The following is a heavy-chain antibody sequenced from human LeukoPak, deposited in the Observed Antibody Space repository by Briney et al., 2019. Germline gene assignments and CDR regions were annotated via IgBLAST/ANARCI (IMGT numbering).Heavy chain of an antibody. Sequence: GASVKVSCKASGYDFTNYGMNWVRQAPGQGLEWMGWINTNTGNPTYAQGFTGRFVFSLDTSVSTAYLQISSLKAEDTAVYYCATFPLGSGADVFEIWGQGTMVTVSS. CDR2: INTNTGNP. CDR3: ATFPLGSGADVFEI. V-gene: IGHV7-4-1*02. CDR1: GYDFTNYG. J-gene: IGHJ3*02. D-gene: IGHD3-10*01.